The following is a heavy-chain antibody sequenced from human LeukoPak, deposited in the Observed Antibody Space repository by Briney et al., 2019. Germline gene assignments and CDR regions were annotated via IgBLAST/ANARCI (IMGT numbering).Heavy chain of an antibody. CDR1: GYSISNGYY. J-gene: IGHJ4*02. Sequence: SETLSLTCTVSGYSISNGYYWGWIRQPPGKGLEWIGSTYHSGNTYYNPSLKSRVTISVDTSKNQFSLKLSSVTAADTAVYYCARHGGQIVVVKPDYFDYWGQGTLVTVSS. CDR2: TYHSGNT. D-gene: IGHD3-22*01. V-gene: IGHV4-38-2*02. CDR3: ARHGGQIVVVKPDYFDY.